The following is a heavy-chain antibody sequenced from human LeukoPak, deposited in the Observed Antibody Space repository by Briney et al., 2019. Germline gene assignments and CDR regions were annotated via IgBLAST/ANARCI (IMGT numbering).Heavy chain of an antibody. V-gene: IGHV1-69*02. CDR2: RIAILGLE. CDR1: GGTCSSYT. J-gene: IGHJ6*02. D-gene: IGHD2-2*01. Sequence: SVKVSFRNSGGTCSSYTISCLRQETRQGLEGMGRRIAILGLENNANQFQGSVTITADKSTSQAYMELSSLRSEDTAVYYCGRDGVVRPPDCRSTSCPYNYYYYGTDVWGQGTTVTVSS. CDR3: GRDGVVRPPDCRSTSCPYNYYYYGTDV.